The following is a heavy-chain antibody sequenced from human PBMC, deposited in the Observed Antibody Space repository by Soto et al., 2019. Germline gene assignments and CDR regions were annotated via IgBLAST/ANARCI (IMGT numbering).Heavy chain of an antibody. CDR3: AREITIFGVVRPSYFDY. CDR2: IYYSGST. CDR1: GGSISSYY. J-gene: IGHJ4*02. V-gene: IGHV4-59*01. Sequence: KPSDTLSLTCTVSGGSISSYYWSWIRQPPGKGLEWIGYIYYSGSTNYNPSLKSRVTISVDTSKNQFSLKLSSVTAADTAVYYCAREITIFGVVRPSYFDYWGQGTLVTVSS. D-gene: IGHD3-3*01.